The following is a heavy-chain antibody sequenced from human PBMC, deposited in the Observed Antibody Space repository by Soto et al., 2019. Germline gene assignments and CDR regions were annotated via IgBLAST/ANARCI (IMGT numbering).Heavy chain of an antibody. CDR1: GFTFSSYG. CDR2: IWYDGSNK. Sequence: GGSLRLSCAASGFTFSSYGMHWVRQAPGKGLEWVAVIWYDGSNKYYADSVKGRFTISRDNSKNTLYLQMNSLRAEDTAVYYCARAPQAVAPFDYWGQGTLVTVSS. J-gene: IGHJ4*02. D-gene: IGHD6-19*01. CDR3: ARAPQAVAPFDY. V-gene: IGHV3-33*01.